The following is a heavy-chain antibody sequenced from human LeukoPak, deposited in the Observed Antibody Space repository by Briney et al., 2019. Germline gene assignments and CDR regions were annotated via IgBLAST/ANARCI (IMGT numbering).Heavy chain of an antibody. D-gene: IGHD3-22*01. CDR3: AKGLEGVVVITNFDY. V-gene: IGHV3-23*01. CDR2: ISGSGGST. CDR1: GFTFSSYA. Sequence: PGGSLRLSCAASGFTFSSYAMSWVRQAPGKGLEWVSAISGSGGSTYYADSVKGRFTISRDNSKNTLYLQMNSLRAEDTAVYYCAKGLEGVVVITNFDYWGQGTLATVSS. J-gene: IGHJ4*02.